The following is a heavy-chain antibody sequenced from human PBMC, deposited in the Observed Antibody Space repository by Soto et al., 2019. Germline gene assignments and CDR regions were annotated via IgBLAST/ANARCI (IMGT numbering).Heavy chain of an antibody. V-gene: IGHV4-31*03. D-gene: IGHD3-10*01. CDR2: IYYSGST. J-gene: IGHJ5*02. Sequence: SETLSLTCTVSGGSISSGGYYWSWIRQHPGKGLEWIGYIYYSGSTYYNPSLKSRVTISVDTSKNQFSLKLSSVTAADTAVYYCARSRGYYGSGSYYKGWFDPWGQGTLVTVSS. CDR1: GGSISSGGYY. CDR3: ARSRGYYGSGSYYKGWFDP.